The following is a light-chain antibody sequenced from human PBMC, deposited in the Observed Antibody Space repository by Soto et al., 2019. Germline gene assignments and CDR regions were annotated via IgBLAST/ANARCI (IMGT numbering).Light chain of an antibody. Sequence: QSVLTQPASVSGSPGQSITISCGGTSSDVGAYIYVSWYQQFPGKAPKLILYEVNNRPSGVSNRFSGPKSGTTASLTISGLQPEDEADYYCSAYSDIDTKVFGTGTKVTVL. V-gene: IGLV2-14*03. CDR2: EVN. CDR1: SSDVGAYIY. J-gene: IGLJ1*01. CDR3: SAYSDIDTKV.